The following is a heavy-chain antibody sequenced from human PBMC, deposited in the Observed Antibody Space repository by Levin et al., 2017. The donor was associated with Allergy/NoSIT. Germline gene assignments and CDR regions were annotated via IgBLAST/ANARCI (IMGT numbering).Heavy chain of an antibody. CDR2: IYYSGSS. D-gene: IGHD1-14*01. CDR3: ARVALTDAFDI. CDR1: GDSISSNNHY. V-gene: IGHV4-39*07. Sequence: KASETLSLTCTVSGDSISSNNHYWGWLRQPPGKGLEWIGHIYYSGSSYYNPSLKSRLTISLDTPKNQFSLKLGSVTAADTAVYYCARVALTDAFDIWGHGRMVTVSS. J-gene: IGHJ3*02.